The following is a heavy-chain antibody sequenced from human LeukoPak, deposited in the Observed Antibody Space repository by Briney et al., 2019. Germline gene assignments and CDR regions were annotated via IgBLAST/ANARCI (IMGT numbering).Heavy chain of an antibody. CDR3: ARDNRGFDY. CDR2: ITSSSSTI. D-gene: IGHD7-27*01. Sequence: GGSLRLSCAASGFAFSSYAMSWVRQAPGKGLEWVSYITSSSSTIYYADSVKGRFTVSRDNAKNSLYLQMNSLRDEDTAMYYCARDNRGFDYWGQGTLVTVSS. CDR1: GFAFSSYA. V-gene: IGHV3-48*02. J-gene: IGHJ4*02.